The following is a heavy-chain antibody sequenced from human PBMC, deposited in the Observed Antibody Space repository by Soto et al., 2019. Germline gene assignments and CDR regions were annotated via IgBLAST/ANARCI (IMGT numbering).Heavy chain of an antibody. V-gene: IGHV3-33*01. Sequence: GGSLRLSCAASGLTFSSYGRNWVGKAPGKGLEWVAVIWYDGSNKYYADSVKGRFTISRDNSKNTLYLQMNSLRAEDTAVYYCARDGAAAGIDYWGQGTLVTVSS. CDR3: ARDGAAAGIDY. CDR1: GLTFSSYG. CDR2: IWYDGSNK. J-gene: IGHJ4*02. D-gene: IGHD6-13*01.